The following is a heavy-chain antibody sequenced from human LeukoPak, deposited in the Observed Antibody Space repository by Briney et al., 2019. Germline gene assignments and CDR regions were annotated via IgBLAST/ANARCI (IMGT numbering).Heavy chain of an antibody. Sequence: SETLSLTCTVSGGSISSSSYYWGWIRQPPGKGLEWIGSIYYSGSTYYNPSLKSQVTISVDTSKNQFSLKLSSVTAADTAVYYCARQGYSVDYWGQGTLVTVSS. V-gene: IGHV4-39*01. CDR2: IYYSGST. D-gene: IGHD1-26*01. CDR1: GGSISSSSYY. CDR3: ARQGYSVDY. J-gene: IGHJ4*02.